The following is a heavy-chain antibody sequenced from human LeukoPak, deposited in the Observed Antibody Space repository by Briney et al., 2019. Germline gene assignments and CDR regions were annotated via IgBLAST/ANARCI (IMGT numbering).Heavy chain of an antibody. CDR2: ISGSGSGGST. CDR1: GFTFSSSA. CDR3: AKGGRGSYSFDY. D-gene: IGHD1-26*01. J-gene: IGHJ4*02. V-gene: IGHV3-23*01. Sequence: GSLRLSCAASGFTFSSSAMSWVRQAPGKGLEWVSSISGSGSGGSTYYADSVKGRFTISRDNSKNTLYLQMNSLRAEDTAVYYCAKGGRGSYSFDYWGQGTLVTVSS.